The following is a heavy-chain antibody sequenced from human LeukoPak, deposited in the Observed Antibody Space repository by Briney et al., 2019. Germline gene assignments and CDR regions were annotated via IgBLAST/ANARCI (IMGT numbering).Heavy chain of an antibody. V-gene: IGHV4-34*01. CDR3: ARGFPSYYYYMDV. Sequence: SETLSLTCAVYGGSFSGYYWSWIRQPPGKGLEWIGEINHSGSTNYNPSLKSPVTISVDTSKNQFSLKLSSVTAADTAVYYCARGFPSYYYYMDVWGKGTTVTVSS. CDR1: GGSFSGYY. J-gene: IGHJ6*03. D-gene: IGHD2/OR15-2a*01. CDR2: INHSGST.